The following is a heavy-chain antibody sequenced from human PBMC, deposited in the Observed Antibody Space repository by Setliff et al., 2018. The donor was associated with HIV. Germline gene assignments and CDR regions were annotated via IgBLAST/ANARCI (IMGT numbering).Heavy chain of an antibody. CDR3: VKGDCTSSSCELAF. Sequence: GGSLRLPCFGSGFTFEDYAMHWVRQAPGKGLEWVAGINWNSGSIGYADSVLGRFTISRDNARNSVYLQMNTLRTDDTALYYCVKGDCTSSSCELAFWGQGTLVTVSS. CDR2: INWNSGSI. CDR1: GFTFEDYA. D-gene: IGHD2-2*01. J-gene: IGHJ4*02. V-gene: IGHV3-9*01.